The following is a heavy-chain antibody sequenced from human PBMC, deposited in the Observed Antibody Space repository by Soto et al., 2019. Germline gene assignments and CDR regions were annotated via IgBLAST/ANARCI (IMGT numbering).Heavy chain of an antibody. CDR2: IYYSGST. D-gene: IGHD5-12*01. Sequence: PSETLSLTCTVSGGSISSSSYYWGWIRQPPGKGLEWIGSIYYSGSTYYNPSLKSRVTISVDTSKNQFSLKLSSVTAADTAVYYCARQRWLRFINWFDPWGQGTLVTVSS. J-gene: IGHJ5*02. V-gene: IGHV4-39*01. CDR3: ARQRWLRFINWFDP. CDR1: GGSISSSSYY.